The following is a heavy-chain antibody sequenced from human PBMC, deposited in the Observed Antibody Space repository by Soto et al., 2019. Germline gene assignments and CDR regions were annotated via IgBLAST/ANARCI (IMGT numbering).Heavy chain of an antibody. V-gene: IGHV3-7*04. J-gene: IGHJ6*02. Sequence: GGSLRLSCAASGFMFSSYWMSWVRQAPGKGLEWVANIKQDGSEKYYVDSVKGRFTISRDNAKNSLYLQMNSLRAEDTAVYYCARFYYDSSGYLPSPYYYYYGMDVWGQGTTVTVSS. CDR3: ARFYYDSSGYLPSPYYYYYGMDV. CDR2: IKQDGSEK. CDR1: GFMFSSYW. D-gene: IGHD3-22*01.